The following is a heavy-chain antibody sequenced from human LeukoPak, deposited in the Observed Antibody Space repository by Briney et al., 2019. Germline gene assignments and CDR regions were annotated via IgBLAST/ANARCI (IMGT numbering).Heavy chain of an antibody. Sequence: GASVKVSCKASGYTFTSYGISWVRQAPGQGLERMGWISAYNGNTNYAQKLQGRVTMTTDTSTSTAYMELRSLRSDDTAVYYCARDLSYDSSGYYRNDAFDIWGQGTMVTVSS. D-gene: IGHD3-22*01. CDR1: GYTFTSYG. CDR3: ARDLSYDSSGYYRNDAFDI. V-gene: IGHV1-18*01. J-gene: IGHJ3*02. CDR2: ISAYNGNT.